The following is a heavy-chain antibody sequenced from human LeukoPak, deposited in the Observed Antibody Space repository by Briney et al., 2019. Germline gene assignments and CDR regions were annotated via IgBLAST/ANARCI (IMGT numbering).Heavy chain of an antibody. Sequence: GGSLRLSCAASGFTFSSYAMSWVRQAPGKGLEWVSAISGSGGSTYYADSVKGRFTISRDNSKNSLYLQMNSLRAEVTAVYYCATSSDSSGCDWGQGTLVTVSS. D-gene: IGHD3-22*01. CDR3: ATSSDSSGCD. J-gene: IGHJ4*02. V-gene: IGHV3-23*01. CDR2: ISGSGGST. CDR1: GFTFSSYA.